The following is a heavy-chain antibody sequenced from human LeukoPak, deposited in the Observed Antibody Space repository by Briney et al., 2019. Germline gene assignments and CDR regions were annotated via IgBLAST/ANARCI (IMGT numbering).Heavy chain of an antibody. CDR3: ARHRDGYNPDY. J-gene: IGHJ4*02. Sequence: GGSLRLSCAASGFTVSSNYMSWVRQAPGKGLEWVSVIYSGGSTYYADSVKGRFTISRDNSENTLYLQMNSLRAEDTAVYYCARHRDGYNPDYWGQGTLVTVSS. CDR1: GFTVSSNY. V-gene: IGHV3-53*01. D-gene: IGHD5-24*01. CDR2: IYSGGST.